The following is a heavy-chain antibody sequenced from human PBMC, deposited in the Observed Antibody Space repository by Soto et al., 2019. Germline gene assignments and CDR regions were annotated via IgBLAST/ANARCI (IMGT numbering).Heavy chain of an antibody. CDR2: IYYSGST. CDR1: GGSISSYD. D-gene: IGHD3-3*01. CDR3: ARHVFGGLAAKWFDP. V-gene: IGHV4-59*01. Sequence: XETLSLTCTVSGGSISSYDWSWIRQPPGKGLEWIGYIYYSGSTNYNPSLKSRVTISVDTSKNQFSLKLSSVTAADTAVYYCARHVFGGLAAKWFDPWGQGTLVTVSS. J-gene: IGHJ5*02.